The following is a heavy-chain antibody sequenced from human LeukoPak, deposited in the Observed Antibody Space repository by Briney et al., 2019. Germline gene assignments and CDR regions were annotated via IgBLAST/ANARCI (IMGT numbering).Heavy chain of an antibody. CDR3: ARAIFGVVIVAFDI. J-gene: IGHJ3*02. V-gene: IGHV3-21*01. CDR2: ISSSSSYI. CDR1: GFTFSSYS. Sequence: GGSLRLSCAASGFTFSSYSMNWVRQAPGKRLEWVSSISSSSSYIYYADSVKGRFTISRDNAKNSLYLQMNSLRAEDTAVYYCARAIFGVVIVAFDIWGQGTMVTVSS. D-gene: IGHD3-3*01.